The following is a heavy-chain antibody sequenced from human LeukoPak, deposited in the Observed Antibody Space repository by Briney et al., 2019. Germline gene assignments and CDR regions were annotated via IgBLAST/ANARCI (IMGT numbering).Heavy chain of an antibody. Sequence: PLETLSLTCTVSGGSISSYYWSWIRQPPGKGLEWIGYIYYSGSTNYNPSLKSRVTISVDTSKNQFSLKLSSVTAADTAVYYCARGRKTYYYDSSGYYYYFDYWGQGTLVTVSS. D-gene: IGHD3-22*01. CDR2: IYYSGST. J-gene: IGHJ4*02. CDR3: ARGRKTYYYDSSGYYYYFDY. V-gene: IGHV4-59*01. CDR1: GGSISSYY.